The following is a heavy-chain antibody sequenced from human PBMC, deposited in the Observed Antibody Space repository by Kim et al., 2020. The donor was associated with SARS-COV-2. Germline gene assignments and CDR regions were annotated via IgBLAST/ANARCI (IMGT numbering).Heavy chain of an antibody. J-gene: IGHJ5*02. V-gene: IGHV1-3*01. Sequence: FQGRVTITRDTSASTAYMELSSLRSEDTAVYYCARAKYLTMVRGVIWFDPWGQGTLVTVSS. D-gene: IGHD3-10*01. CDR3: ARAKYLTMVRGVIWFDP.